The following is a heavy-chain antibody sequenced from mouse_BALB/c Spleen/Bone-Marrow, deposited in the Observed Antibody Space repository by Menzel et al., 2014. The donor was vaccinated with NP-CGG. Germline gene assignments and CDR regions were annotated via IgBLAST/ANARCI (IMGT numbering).Heavy chain of an antibody. D-gene: IGHD4-1*01. CDR1: GFNIKDTY. CDR3: ARWEYYAMDY. CDR2: IDPANGNT. Sequence: EVQLVESGAELEKPGASVKLSCTASGFNIKDTYMHWVKQRPEQGLEWIGRIDPANGNTKYDPKFQGKATITADTSSNTAYLQLSSLTSEDTAVYYCARWEYYAMDYWGQGTSVTVSS. J-gene: IGHJ4*01. V-gene: IGHV14-3*02.